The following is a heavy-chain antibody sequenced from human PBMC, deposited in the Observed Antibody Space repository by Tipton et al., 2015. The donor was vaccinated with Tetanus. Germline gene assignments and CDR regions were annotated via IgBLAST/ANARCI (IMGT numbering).Heavy chain of an antibody. J-gene: IGHJ1*01. Sequence: LRLSCGGSGFTVSSSYMHWVRQAPGKGLEWIGIIYYSGSTYYNASLRSRVTISVDTSKNQFSLQLRSVTAADTAVYYCARQDTLNYYYVGYFHDWGQGTLVTVSS. CDR2: IYYSGST. CDR1: GFTVSSSY. V-gene: IGHV4-39*01. CDR3: ARQDTLNYYYVGYFHD. D-gene: IGHD3-22*01.